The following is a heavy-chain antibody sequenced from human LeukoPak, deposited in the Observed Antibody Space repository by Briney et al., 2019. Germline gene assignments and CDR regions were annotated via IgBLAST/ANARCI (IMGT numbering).Heavy chain of an antibody. D-gene: IGHD6-19*01. J-gene: IGHJ4*02. Sequence: GASVTVSCTASGYTFTSYGISWVRPAPAQGLDCMGWISAYNDNTNYAQKLPGRVIMTTDTPTGTAYMELRNLRSDDAAVYYCARDGNIAVAGQLGYWGQGTLVTVSS. CDR1: GYTFTSYG. V-gene: IGHV1-18*01. CDR3: ARDGNIAVAGQLGY. CDR2: ISAYNDNT.